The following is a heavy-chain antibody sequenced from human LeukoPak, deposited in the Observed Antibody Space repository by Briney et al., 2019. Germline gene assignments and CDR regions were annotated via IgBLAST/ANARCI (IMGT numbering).Heavy chain of an antibody. Sequence: GGSLRLSCAASGFTFSNAWMSWARQAPGKGLEWVGRIKSKTDGGTTDYAAPVKGRFTISRDDSKNTLYLQMNSLKTEDTAVYYCTTEWLHYYYYYMDVWGKGTTVTVSS. CDR3: TTEWLHYYYYYMDV. CDR1: GFTFSNAW. D-gene: IGHD5-18*01. J-gene: IGHJ6*03. V-gene: IGHV3-15*01. CDR2: IKSKTDGGTT.